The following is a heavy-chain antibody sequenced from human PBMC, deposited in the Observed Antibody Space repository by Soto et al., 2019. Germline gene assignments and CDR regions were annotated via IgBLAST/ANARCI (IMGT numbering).Heavy chain of an antibody. CDR1: SDSVSSGSYY. CDR2: VYYSGNT. D-gene: IGHD3-16*01. V-gene: IGHV4-61*03. J-gene: IGHJ4*02. CDR3: ARDRNRLGYFDY. Sequence: PSETLSLTCTVSSDSVSSGSYYWSWIRQPPGKGLEWIGHVYYSGNTYYNPSLKSRVTISVDTSKNHFSLKLSSVTAADTAVYFCARDRNRLGYFDYWGQGTLVTVSS.